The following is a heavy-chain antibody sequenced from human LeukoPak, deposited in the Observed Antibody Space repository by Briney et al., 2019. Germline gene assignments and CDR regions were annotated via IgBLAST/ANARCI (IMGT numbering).Heavy chain of an antibody. J-gene: IGHJ3*02. CDR1: GGSISSYY. D-gene: IGHD5-18*01. Sequence: SETLSLTCTVSGGSISSYYWSWIRQPPGKGLEWIGYIYTSGSTNYNPSLKSRVTISVDTSKNQFSLKLSSVTAADTGVYCCARQGYNYAFDIWGQGTKVTVSS. V-gene: IGHV4-4*09. CDR2: IYTSGST. CDR3: ARQGYNYAFDI.